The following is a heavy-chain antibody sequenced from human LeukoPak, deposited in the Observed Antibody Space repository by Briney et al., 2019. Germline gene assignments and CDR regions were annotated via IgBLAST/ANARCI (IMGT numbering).Heavy chain of an antibody. CDR1: GFTFSSYA. CDR3: AKDRPHYYDSSGYYLTPLDY. V-gene: IGHV3-23*01. Sequence: GGSLRLSCAASGFTFSSYAMSWVRQAPGKGLEWVSAISGNGTSTYYADSVKGRFTISRDNSKNTLYLQMNSLRADDTALYYCAKDRPHYYDSSGYYLTPLDYWGQGTLVTVSS. J-gene: IGHJ4*02. D-gene: IGHD3-22*01. CDR2: ISGNGTST.